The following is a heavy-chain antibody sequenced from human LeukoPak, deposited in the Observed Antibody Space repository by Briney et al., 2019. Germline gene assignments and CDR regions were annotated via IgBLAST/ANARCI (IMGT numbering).Heavy chain of an antibody. D-gene: IGHD6-13*01. Sequence: SETLSLTCTVSGGSISSHYWSWIRQPPGKGLEWIGYIYTSGSTNYNPSLKSRVTISVDTSKNQFFLKLSSVTAADTAVYYCASIKIAAAGTRYYYYMDVWGKGTTVTVSS. CDR3: ASIKIAAAGTRYYYYMDV. V-gene: IGHV4-4*09. J-gene: IGHJ6*03. CDR1: GGSISSHY. CDR2: IYTSGST.